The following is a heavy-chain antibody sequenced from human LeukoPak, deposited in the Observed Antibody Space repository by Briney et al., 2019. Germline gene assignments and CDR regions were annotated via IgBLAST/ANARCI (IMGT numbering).Heavy chain of an antibody. J-gene: IGHJ4*02. D-gene: IGHD2-2*01. Sequence: ASVEVSCKASGYTFTSYAMHWVRQAPGQRLEWMGWINAGNGNAKYSQKFQGRVTITRDTSASTAYMELSSLRSEDTAVYYCARGSSSTSCYDYWGQGTLVTVSS. CDR2: INAGNGNA. CDR1: GYTFTSYA. CDR3: ARGSSSTSCYDY. V-gene: IGHV1-3*01.